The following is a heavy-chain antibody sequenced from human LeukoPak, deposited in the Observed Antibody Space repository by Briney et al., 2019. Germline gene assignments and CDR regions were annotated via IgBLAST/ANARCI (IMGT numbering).Heavy chain of an antibody. CDR3: ARLGGSHDAFDI. V-gene: IGHV3-21*01. J-gene: IGHJ3*02. CDR2: ISSSSSYI. D-gene: IGHD2-15*01. Sequence: GGSLRLSCAASGFTFSSYSMNWVRQAPGKGLEWVSSISSSSSYIYYADSVKGRFTISRDNAKNSLYLRMNSLRAEDTAVYYCARLGGSHDAFDIWGQGTMVTVSS. CDR1: GFTFSSYS.